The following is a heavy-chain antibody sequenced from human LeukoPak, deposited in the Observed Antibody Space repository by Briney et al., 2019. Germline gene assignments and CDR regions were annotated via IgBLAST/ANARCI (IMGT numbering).Heavy chain of an antibody. CDR2: INPNSGGT. J-gene: IGHJ5*02. Sequence: ASVKVSCKASGYTFTGYYMHWVRQAPGQGLEWMGWINPNSGGTNYAQKFQGRVTMTRDTSISTAYMGLSRLRSDDTAVYYCARSPDIVVVPAADYQNWFDPWGQGTLVTVSS. V-gene: IGHV1-2*02. D-gene: IGHD2-2*01. CDR1: GYTFTGYY. CDR3: ARSPDIVVVPAADYQNWFDP.